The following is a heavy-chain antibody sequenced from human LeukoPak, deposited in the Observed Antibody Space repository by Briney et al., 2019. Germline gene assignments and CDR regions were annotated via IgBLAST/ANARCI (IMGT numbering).Heavy chain of an antibody. Sequence: GGSLRLSCAASEFTFSTYRMNWVRQAPGKGLEWVSYISSSSSMIYYADSVKGRFTISRDNAKNSLYLQMNSLRAEDTAVYYCARGITAADGFDYWGQGTLVTVSS. CDR3: ARGITAADGFDY. CDR2: ISSSSSMI. D-gene: IGHD6-13*01. CDR1: EFTFSTYR. J-gene: IGHJ4*02. V-gene: IGHV3-48*04.